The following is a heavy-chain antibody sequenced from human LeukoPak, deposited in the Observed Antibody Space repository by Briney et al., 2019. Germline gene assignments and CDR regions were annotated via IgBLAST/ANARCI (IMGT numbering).Heavy chain of an antibody. CDR2: IYSGDST. J-gene: IGHJ3*01. Sequence: GGSLRLSCAASGFTVSSNYMSWVRQAPGKGLKCVSVIYSGDSTNYADSVKGRFTISRDNSKNTLYLQMNSLRAEDTAVYYCARRGDGGRAFDVWGQGTMVTVSS. CDR3: ARRGDGGRAFDV. V-gene: IGHV3-53*01. D-gene: IGHD5-24*01. CDR1: GFTVSSNY.